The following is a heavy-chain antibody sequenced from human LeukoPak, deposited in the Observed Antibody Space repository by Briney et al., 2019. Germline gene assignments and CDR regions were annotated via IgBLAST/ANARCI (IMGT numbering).Heavy chain of an antibody. D-gene: IGHD6-19*01. CDR1: GYTFTGYY. V-gene: IGHV1-2*02. CDR3: ARQWLVLSAFDI. Sequence: ASVKVSCKASGYTFTGYYMHWVRQAPGQGLEWMGWINPNSGGTNYAQKFQGRVTMTRDTSISTAYMELSRLRSDGTAVYYCARQWLVLSAFDIWGQGTMVTVSS. J-gene: IGHJ3*02. CDR2: INPNSGGT.